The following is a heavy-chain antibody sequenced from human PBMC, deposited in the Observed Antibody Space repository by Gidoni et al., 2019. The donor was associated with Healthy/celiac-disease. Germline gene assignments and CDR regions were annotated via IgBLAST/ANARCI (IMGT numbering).Heavy chain of an antibody. CDR1: GFTVSSYG. D-gene: IGHD6-19*01. CDR3: ARVRGDSSGYGMDV. CDR2: IWYDGSNK. Sequence: QVQLVESGGGVVQPGRSLRLSCAASGFTVSSYGMHWVRQAPGEGLEWVAVIWYDGSNKYYADSVKGRFTISRDNSKNTLYLQMNSLRAEDTAVYYCARVRGDSSGYGMDVWGQGTTVTVSS. J-gene: IGHJ6*02. V-gene: IGHV3-33*01.